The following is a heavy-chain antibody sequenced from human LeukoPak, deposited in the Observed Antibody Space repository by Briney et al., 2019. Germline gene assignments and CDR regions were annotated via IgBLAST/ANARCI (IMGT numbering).Heavy chain of an antibody. CDR1: GGTFSSYA. CDR2: IIPIFGTA. V-gene: IGHV1-69*01. D-gene: IGHD3-16*01. Sequence: ASVKVSCKASGGTFSSYAISWVRQAPGQGLEWMGGIIPIFGTANYAQKFQGRVTITADESTSTAYMELSSLRSEDTAVYYCASVWGYYYYMDVWGKGTTVTVSS. CDR3: ASVWGYYYYMDV. J-gene: IGHJ6*03.